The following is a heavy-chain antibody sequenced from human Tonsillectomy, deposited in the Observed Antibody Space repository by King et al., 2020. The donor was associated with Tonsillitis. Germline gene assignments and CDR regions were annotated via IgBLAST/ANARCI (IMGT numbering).Heavy chain of an antibody. J-gene: IGHJ5*02. CDR1: GASITDYY. CDR3: ASRRGYTSGWYWFDP. D-gene: IGHD6-19*01. CDR2: VYYSGST. Sequence: VQLQESGPGLVKPSETLSLTCSVSGASITDYYWSWIRQPPGKGPEWIGYVYYSGSTNYNTSLKSRVTMSIDTSKNQFSLKLTSVTAADTAVYYCASRRGYTSGWYWFDPWGQGTLVTVSS. V-gene: IGHV4-59*03.